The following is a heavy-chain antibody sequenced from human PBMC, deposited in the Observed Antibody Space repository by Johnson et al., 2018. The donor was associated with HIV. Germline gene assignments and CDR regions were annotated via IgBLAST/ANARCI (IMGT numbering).Heavy chain of an antibody. V-gene: IGHV3-30*18. J-gene: IGHJ3*02. D-gene: IGHD3-10*01. Sequence: QVQLVESGGGVVQPGRSLRLSCAASGFAFSSYGMHWVRQAPGKGLEWVAIISYDGSNKYYADSVKGRFTISRDISKNTLYLQMNSLRAEDTAVYYCAKDGSYDSGSDPLDIWGQGTMVTVSS. CDR1: GFAFSSYG. CDR2: ISYDGSNK. CDR3: AKDGSYDSGSDPLDI.